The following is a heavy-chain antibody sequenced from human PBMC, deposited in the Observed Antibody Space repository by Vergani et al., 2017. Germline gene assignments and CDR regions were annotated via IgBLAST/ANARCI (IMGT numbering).Heavy chain of an antibody. V-gene: IGHV3-30*03. D-gene: IGHD6-19*01. CDR1: GFTFSSYG. CDR2: ISYDGSNK. J-gene: IGHJ6*03. Sequence: QVQLVESGGGVVQPGRSLRLSCAASGFTFSSYGMHWVRQAPGKGLEWVAVISYDGSNKYYADSVKGRFTISRDNSKNTLYLQMNSLRAEDTAVYYCARSSGRNVYYMDVWDEGTTVTVSS. CDR3: ARSSGRNVYYMDV.